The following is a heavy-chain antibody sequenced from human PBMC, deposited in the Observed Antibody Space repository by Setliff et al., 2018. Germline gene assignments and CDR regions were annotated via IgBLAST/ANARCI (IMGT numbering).Heavy chain of an antibody. Sequence: SETLSLTCAVSGGSISSSNRWSWVRQPPGKGLEWIGEIYHSGSTNYNPSLKSRVTISVDKSKNQFSLKLSSVTAADTAVYYCARGSSSWYALFDYWGQGTLVTVSS. J-gene: IGHJ4*02. D-gene: IGHD6-13*01. V-gene: IGHV4-4*02. CDR3: ARGSSSWYALFDY. CDR1: GGSISSSNR. CDR2: IYHSGST.